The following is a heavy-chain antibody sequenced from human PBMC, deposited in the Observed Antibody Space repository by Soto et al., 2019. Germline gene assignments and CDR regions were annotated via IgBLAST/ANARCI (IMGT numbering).Heavy chain of an antibody. CDR3: ASLHSSGWYYFDY. CDR2: ISYDGSNK. Sequence: PEGSLRLSCAASRFTFSSYAMHWVRQAPGKGLEWVAVISYDGSNKYYADSVKGRFTISRDNSKNTLYLQMNSLRAEDTAVYYCASLHSSGWYYFDYWGQGTLVTVSS. V-gene: IGHV3-30-3*01. D-gene: IGHD6-19*01. J-gene: IGHJ4*02. CDR1: RFTFSSYA.